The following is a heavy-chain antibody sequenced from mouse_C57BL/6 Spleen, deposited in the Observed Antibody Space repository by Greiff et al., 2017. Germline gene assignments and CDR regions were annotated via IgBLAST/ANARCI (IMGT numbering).Heavy chain of an antibody. CDR2: IRLKSDNYAT. CDR3: TEGDGYSSWFAY. D-gene: IGHD2-3*01. CDR1: GFTFSNYW. J-gene: IGHJ3*01. V-gene: IGHV6-3*01. Sequence: EVKVEESGGGLVQPGGSMKLSCVASGFTFSNYWMNWVRQSPEKGLEWVAQIRLKSDNYATHYAESVKGRFTISRDDSKSSVYLQMNNLRAEDTGIYYCTEGDGYSSWFAYWGQGTLVTVSA.